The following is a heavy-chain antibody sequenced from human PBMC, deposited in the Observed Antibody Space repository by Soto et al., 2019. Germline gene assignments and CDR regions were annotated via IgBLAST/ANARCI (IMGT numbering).Heavy chain of an antibody. V-gene: IGHV3-23*01. CDR2: LYGSGGGV. D-gene: IGHD3-10*01. Sequence: WGSRRLSCAASGFTISGYARIWIRQVPGKGLQWVSGLYGSGGGVPYADFVKRRFTISRDYSTYSAYLQMNNLQVEDTAVYYCARDAVPFDGIWFGHDWGQGTVVTVSS. CDR3: ARDAVPFDGIWFGHD. CDR1: GFTISGYA. J-gene: IGHJ4*02.